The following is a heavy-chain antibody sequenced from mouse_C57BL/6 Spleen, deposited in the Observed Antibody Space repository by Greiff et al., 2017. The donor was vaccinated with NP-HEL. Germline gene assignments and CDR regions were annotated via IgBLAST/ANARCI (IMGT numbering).Heavy chain of an antibody. CDR2: IHPNSGST. V-gene: IGHV1-64*01. CDR3: ARGGVVAYYYAMDY. Sequence: VQLQQPGAELVKPGASVKLSCKASGYTFTSYWMHWVKQRPGQGLEWIGMIHPNSGSTNYNEKFKSKATLTVDKSSSTAYMQLSSLTSEDSAVYDCARGGVVAYYYAMDYWGQGTSVTVSS. J-gene: IGHJ4*01. D-gene: IGHD1-1*01. CDR1: GYTFTSYW.